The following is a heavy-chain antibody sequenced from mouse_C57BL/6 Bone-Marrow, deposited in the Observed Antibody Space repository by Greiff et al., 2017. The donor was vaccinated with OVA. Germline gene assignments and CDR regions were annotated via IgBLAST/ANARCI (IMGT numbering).Heavy chain of an antibody. Sequence: EVQLQQSGAELVRPGASVKLSCTASGFNIKDDYMHWVKQRPEQGLEWLGWIDPENGDTEYASKFQGKATITADTSSNTAYLQLSSLTSEDTAVYYGTSYDYDGNYYAMDYWGQGTSVTVSS. CDR2: IDPENGDT. J-gene: IGHJ4*01. V-gene: IGHV14-4*01. D-gene: IGHD2-4*01. CDR1: GFNIKDDY. CDR3: TSYDYDGNYYAMDY.